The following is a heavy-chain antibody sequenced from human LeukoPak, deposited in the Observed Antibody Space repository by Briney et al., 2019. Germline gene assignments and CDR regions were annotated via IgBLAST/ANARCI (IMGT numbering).Heavy chain of an antibody. J-gene: IGHJ5*02. D-gene: IGHD3-10*01. CDR3: ARVVSPRGWFDP. CDR1: GYTFTSYG. V-gene: IGHV1-18*01. Sequence: ASVKVSCKASGYTFTSYGISWVRQAPGQGLEWMGWISAYNGNTNYAQKPQGRVTMTTDTSTSTAYMELRSLRSDDTAVYYCARVVSPRGWFDPWGQGTLVTVSS. CDR2: ISAYNGNT.